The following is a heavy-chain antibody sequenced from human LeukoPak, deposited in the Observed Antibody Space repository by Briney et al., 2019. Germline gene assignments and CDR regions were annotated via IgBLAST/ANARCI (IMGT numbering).Heavy chain of an antibody. J-gene: IGHJ4*02. V-gene: IGHV3-23*01. D-gene: IGHD4-17*01. Sequence: GGSLRLSCAASGFTSSSYAMSWVRQAPGKGLEWVSAISGSGGSTYYADSVKGRFTISRDNSKNTLYLQMNSLGAEDTAVYYCAREGYGDYVDFDYWGQGTLVTVSS. CDR1: GFTSSSYA. CDR2: ISGSGGST. CDR3: AREGYGDYVDFDY.